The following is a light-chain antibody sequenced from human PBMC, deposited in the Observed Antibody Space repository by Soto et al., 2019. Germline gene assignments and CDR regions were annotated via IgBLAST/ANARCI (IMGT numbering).Light chain of an antibody. CDR3: QSYDSSLSDSRV. CDR2: GNI. J-gene: IGLJ2*01. Sequence: QSVLTQPPSVSGAPGQRVTISCTGSSSNIGAGYDVHWYQQLPGTAPKLLIYGNINRPSGVPDRFPGSKSGTSASLAITGLQAEDEADYYCQSYDSSLSDSRVFGGGTKLTVL. V-gene: IGLV1-40*01. CDR1: SSNIGAGYD.